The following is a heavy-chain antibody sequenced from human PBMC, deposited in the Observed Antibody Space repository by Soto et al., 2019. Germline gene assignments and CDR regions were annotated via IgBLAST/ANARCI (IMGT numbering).Heavy chain of an antibody. Sequence: GGSLRLSCAASGFTFSSYAMSWVRQAPGKGLEWVSAISGSGGSTYYADSVKGRFTISRDNSKNTLYLQMNSLRAEDTAVYYCAKPLGFCGGDCYDAFDIWGQGTMVTVSS. J-gene: IGHJ3*02. V-gene: IGHV3-23*01. CDR1: GFTFSSYA. CDR3: AKPLGFCGGDCYDAFDI. CDR2: ISGSGGST. D-gene: IGHD2-21*02.